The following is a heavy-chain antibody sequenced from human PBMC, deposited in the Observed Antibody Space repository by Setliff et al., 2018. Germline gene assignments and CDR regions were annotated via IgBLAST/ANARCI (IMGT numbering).Heavy chain of an antibody. CDR3: ARLSWDGLRYHGLDV. CDR1: GGFTSSFY. J-gene: IGHJ6*02. Sequence: PSETLSLTCTISGGFTSSFYWSWIRQAPGKGLEWIGYVDHSGSTNFSPSLKSRGTISVDTSKTQVSLTLTSVTAADTAVYYCARLSWDGLRYHGLDVWGQGTTVTVSS. D-gene: IGHD3-10*01. V-gene: IGHV4-59*01. CDR2: VDHSGST.